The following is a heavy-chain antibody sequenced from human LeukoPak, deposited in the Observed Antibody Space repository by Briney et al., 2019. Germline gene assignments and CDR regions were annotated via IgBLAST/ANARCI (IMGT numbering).Heavy chain of an antibody. CDR3: ARGYSGSYYDPNYYYYYMDV. CDR2: ISSSSSYI. CDR1: GFTFSSYG. Sequence: GGSLRLSCAASGFTFSSYGMSWVRQAPGKGLEWVSSISSSSSYIYYADSVKGRFTISRDNAKNSLYLQMNSLRAEDTAVYYCARGYSGSYYDPNYYYYYMDVWGKGTTVTVSS. D-gene: IGHD1-26*01. V-gene: IGHV3-21*01. J-gene: IGHJ6*03.